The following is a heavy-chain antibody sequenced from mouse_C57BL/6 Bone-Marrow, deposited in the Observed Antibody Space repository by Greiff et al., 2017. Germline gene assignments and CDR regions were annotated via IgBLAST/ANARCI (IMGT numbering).Heavy chain of an antibody. V-gene: IGHV1-22*01. CDR1: GYTFTDYN. J-gene: IGHJ3*01. CDR3: ARRGINYYVSSYFAY. CDR2: IKPNNGGT. Sequence: EVQLQQSGPELVKPGASVKMSCKASGYTFTDYNMHWVKQSHGKSLEWIGYIKPNNGGTSYNQKFKGKATLTVNKSSSTAYMELRSLTSEDSAVYYCARRGINYYVSSYFAYWGQGTLVTVSA. D-gene: IGHD1-1*01.